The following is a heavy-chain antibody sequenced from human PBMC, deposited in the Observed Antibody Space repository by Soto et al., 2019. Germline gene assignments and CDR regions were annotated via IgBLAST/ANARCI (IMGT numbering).Heavy chain of an antibody. CDR1: GGSFSSSSYY. CDR3: VRDKIAGEQQLGGERYYYYGMDV. V-gene: IGHV4-39*02. J-gene: IGHJ6*02. Sequence: SQTLSLTCTVSGGSFSSSSYYWGWIRQPPGKGLEWIGSIYYSGSTYYNPSLKSRVTISVDTSKNQFSLKLSSVTAADTAVFYCVRDKIAGEQQLGGERYYYYGMDVWGQGTTVTVSS. D-gene: IGHD6-13*01. CDR2: IYYSGST.